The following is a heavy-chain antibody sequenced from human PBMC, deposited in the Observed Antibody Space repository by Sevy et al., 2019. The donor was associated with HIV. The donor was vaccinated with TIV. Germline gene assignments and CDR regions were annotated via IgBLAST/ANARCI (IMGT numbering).Heavy chain of an antibody. CDR2: LYTSGST. Sequence: SETLSLTCTVSGGSMSSGSYYWSWIRQPAGKGLEWIGRLYTSGSTNYNPSLQSRVTMSVDTSKNKFSLKLSSVTAADTAVYYCARDKGEGYYDSSGYYDAFDIWGQGTMVTVSS. D-gene: IGHD3-22*01. CDR1: GGSMSSGSYY. V-gene: IGHV4-61*02. CDR3: ARDKGEGYYDSSGYYDAFDI. J-gene: IGHJ3*02.